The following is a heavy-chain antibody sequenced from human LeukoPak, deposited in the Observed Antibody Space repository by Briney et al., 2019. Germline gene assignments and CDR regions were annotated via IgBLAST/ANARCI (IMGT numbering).Heavy chain of an antibody. D-gene: IGHD2-2*01. V-gene: IGHV3-15*01. CDR1: GFTFSTYT. J-gene: IGHJ6*03. CDR2: IKSKTDGGTT. CDR3: TTGHPIRTSWTPPYYYYYYYMDV. Sequence: PGGSLRLSCAASGFTFSTYTMNWVRQAPGKGLEWVGRIKSKTDGGTTDYAAPVKGRFTISRDDSKNTLYLQMNSLKTEDTAVYYRTTGHPIRTSWTPPYYYYYYYMDVWGKGTTVTVSS.